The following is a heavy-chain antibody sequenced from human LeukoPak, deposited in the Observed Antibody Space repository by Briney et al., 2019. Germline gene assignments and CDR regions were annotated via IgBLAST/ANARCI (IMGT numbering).Heavy chain of an antibody. D-gene: IGHD6-19*01. V-gene: IGHV4-30-4*01. CDR3: ARVAMAGTEVDY. Sequence: SETLSLTCTVSGGSISSGDYYWSWIRQAPGKGLEWIGYIYYSGSTYYNPSLKSRVTISVDTSKNQFSLKLSSVTAADTAVYYCARVAMAGTEVDYWGQGTLVTVSS. CDR2: IYYSGST. J-gene: IGHJ4*02. CDR1: GGSISSGDYY.